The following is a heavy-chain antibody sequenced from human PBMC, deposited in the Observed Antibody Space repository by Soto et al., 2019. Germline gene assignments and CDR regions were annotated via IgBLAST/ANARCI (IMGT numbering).Heavy chain of an antibody. CDR2: IRSKANSYAT. J-gene: IGHJ4*02. V-gene: IGHV3-73*01. CDR1: GFTFSGSA. CDR3: TSEGVLRFLEWQTL. D-gene: IGHD3-3*01. Sequence: AGGSLRLSCAASGFTFSGSAMHWVRQASGKGLEWVGRIRSKANSYATAYAASVKGRFTISRDDSKNTAYLQMNSLKTEDTAVYYCTSEGVLRFLEWQTLWGQGTLVTVSS.